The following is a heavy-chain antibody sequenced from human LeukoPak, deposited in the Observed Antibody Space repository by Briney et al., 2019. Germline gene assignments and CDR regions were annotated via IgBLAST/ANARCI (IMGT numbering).Heavy chain of an antibody. V-gene: IGHV3-53*01. CDR2: IYSGGST. D-gene: IGHD3-10*02. CDR3: AREFMFGRFDP. J-gene: IGHJ5*02. Sequence: GGSLRLSCAASGFTVSNNYMSSVRQAPGKGLEWVSVIYSGGSTYYADSVKGRFTISRDNSKNTLYLQMNSLRAEDTAVYYCAREFMFGRFDPWGQGTLVTVSS. CDR1: GFTVSNNY.